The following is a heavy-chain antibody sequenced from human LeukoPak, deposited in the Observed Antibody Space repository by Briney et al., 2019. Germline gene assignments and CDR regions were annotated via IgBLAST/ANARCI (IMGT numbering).Heavy chain of an antibody. CDR2: IIPIFGTA. Sequence: SVKVSCKASGYTFTGYYMHWVRQAPGQGLEWMGGIIPIFGTANYAQKFQGRVTITADKSTSAAYMELSSLRSEDTAVYYCARDRRDRGVPYMDVWGKGTTVTVSS. CDR1: GYTFTGYY. D-gene: IGHD3-10*01. J-gene: IGHJ6*03. CDR3: ARDRRDRGVPYMDV. V-gene: IGHV1-69*06.